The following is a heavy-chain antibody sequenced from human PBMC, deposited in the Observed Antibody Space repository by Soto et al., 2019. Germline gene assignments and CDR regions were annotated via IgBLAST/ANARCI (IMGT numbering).Heavy chain of an antibody. CDR1: GYSFTSYW. Sequence: GESLKISCKGSGYSFTSYWISWVRQMPGKGLEWMGRIDPSDSYTNYSPSFQGHVTISADKSISTAYLQWSSLKASDTAMYYCARLTPTYYDFWSGTAGGYYGMDVWGQGTTVTVSS. V-gene: IGHV5-10-1*01. D-gene: IGHD3-3*01. CDR3: ARLTPTYYDFWSGTAGGYYGMDV. CDR2: IDPSDSYT. J-gene: IGHJ6*02.